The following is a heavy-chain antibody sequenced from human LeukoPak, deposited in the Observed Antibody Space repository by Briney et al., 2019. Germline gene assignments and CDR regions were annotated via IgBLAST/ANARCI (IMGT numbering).Heavy chain of an antibody. CDR2: ISSSGSTI. CDR3: ARDPIFGLVHYFDY. D-gene: IGHD3/OR15-3a*01. CDR1: GFTFSDYY. J-gene: IGHJ4*02. Sequence: GGSLRVSCAASGFTFSDYYMSWIRQAPGNGLEWVSYISSSGSTIYYADSVKGRFTISRDNAKNSLYLQMNSLRAEDTAVYYCARDPIFGLVHYFDYWGQGTLVTVSS. V-gene: IGHV3-11*04.